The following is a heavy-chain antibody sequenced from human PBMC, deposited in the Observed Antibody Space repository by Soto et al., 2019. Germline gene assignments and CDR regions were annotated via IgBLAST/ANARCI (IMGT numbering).Heavy chain of an antibody. D-gene: IGHD1-1*01. V-gene: IGHV1-18*01. CDR1: GYTFSSYC. CDR3: ARGRYGDY. J-gene: IGHJ4*02. CDR2: ISAYSANT. Sequence: ASVKVSCKASGYTFSSYCISWVRQVPGQGLEWMGWISAYSANTKYTQKFQGRVTVTRDTSTSTAYMELRSLRSDDTAVYYWARGRYGDYWGQGALVTVSS.